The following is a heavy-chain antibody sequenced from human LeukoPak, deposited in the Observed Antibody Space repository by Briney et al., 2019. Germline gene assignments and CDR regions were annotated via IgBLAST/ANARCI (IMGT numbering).Heavy chain of an antibody. D-gene: IGHD3-22*01. CDR3: ATAAYYYDSSGYTYYFDY. CDR1: GYTFTGYY. Sequence: GASVKVSCKASGYTFTGYYMHWVRQAPGQGLEWMGWINPNSGGTNYAQKFQGRVTMTRDTSISTAYMELSRLRSEDTAVYYCATAAYYYDSSGYTYYFDYWGQGTLVTVSS. CDR2: INPNSGGT. J-gene: IGHJ4*02. V-gene: IGHV1-2*02.